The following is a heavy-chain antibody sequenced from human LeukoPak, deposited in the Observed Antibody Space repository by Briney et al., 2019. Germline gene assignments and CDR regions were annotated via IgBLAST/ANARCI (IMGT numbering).Heavy chain of an antibody. CDR1: GRTFTSYA. CDR3: ARPLISHYYYDSSGYYPGVAPIDY. D-gene: IGHD3-22*01. CDR2: IIPIFGTA. Sequence: ASAKVSCKASGRTFTSYAKSWVRQAPGQGLEWMGGIIPIFGTANYAQKFQGRVTITADKSTSTAYMALSSLRSEDTAVYYCARPLISHYYYDSSGYYPGVAPIDYWGQGTLVTVYS. J-gene: IGHJ4*02. V-gene: IGHV1-69*06.